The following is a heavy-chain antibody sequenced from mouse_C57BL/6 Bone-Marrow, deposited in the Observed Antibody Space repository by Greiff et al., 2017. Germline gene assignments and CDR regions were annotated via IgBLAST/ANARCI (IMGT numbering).Heavy chain of an antibody. V-gene: IGHV1-63*01. Sequence: VQLVESGAELVRPGTSVKMSCKASGYTFTNYWIGWAKQRPGHGLEWIGDIYPGGGYTNYNEKFKGKATLTADKSSSTAYMQFSSLTSEDSAIYYCARFCAYYFDYWGQGTTLTVSS. CDR2: IYPGGGYT. D-gene: IGHD6-1*01. CDR1: GYTFTNYW. J-gene: IGHJ2*01. CDR3: ARFCAYYFDY.